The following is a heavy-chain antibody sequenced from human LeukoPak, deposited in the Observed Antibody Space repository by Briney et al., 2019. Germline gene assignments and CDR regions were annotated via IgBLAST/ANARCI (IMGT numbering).Heavy chain of an antibody. CDR2: IRGKANTYAT. V-gene: IGHV3-73*01. CDR3: TRLGNSSSWYTEDAFDI. Sequence: GGSLRLSCAASGLTFSVSAMHWVRQASGKGLEWVGRIRGKANTYATAYAASVKGRFTISRDDSKNTAYLQMNSLKTEDTAVYYCTRLGNSSSWYTEDAFDIWGQGTMVTVSS. CDR1: GLTFSVSA. J-gene: IGHJ3*02. D-gene: IGHD6-13*01.